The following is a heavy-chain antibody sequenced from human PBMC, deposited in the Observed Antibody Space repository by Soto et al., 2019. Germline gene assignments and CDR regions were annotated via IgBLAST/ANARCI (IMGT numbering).Heavy chain of an antibody. J-gene: IGHJ4*02. D-gene: IGHD3-10*01. V-gene: IGHV4-34*01. CDR3: ARGYGRNFHY. CDR2: INHSGST. CDR1: GGSFSGYY. Sequence: QVQLQQWGAGLLKPSETLSLTCAVYGGSFSGYYWNWIRQPPGKGLEWIGEINHSGSTNYNPSLKSRVTLSLDTSKNQFSLKLSSMTAADTAVYYCARGYGRNFHYWGQGTLVTVSS.